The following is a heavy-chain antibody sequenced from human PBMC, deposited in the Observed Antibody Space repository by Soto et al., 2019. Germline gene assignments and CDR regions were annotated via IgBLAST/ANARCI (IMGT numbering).Heavy chain of an antibody. CDR1: GFTFSSYA. J-gene: IGHJ4*02. CDR2: ISGSGGST. CDR3: AKIGEYVWGSYRPCY. V-gene: IGHV3-23*01. D-gene: IGHD3-16*02. Sequence: GGSLRLSCAASGFTFSSYAMSWVRQAPGKGLEWVSAISGSGGSTYYADSVKGRFTISRDNSRNTLYLQMNSLRAEDTAVYYCAKIGEYVWGSYRPCYWGQGTLVTVSS.